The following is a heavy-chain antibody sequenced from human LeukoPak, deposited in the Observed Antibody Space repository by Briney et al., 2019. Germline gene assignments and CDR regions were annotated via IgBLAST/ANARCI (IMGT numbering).Heavy chain of an antibody. CDR3: ARQTAKNVDTARFDY. CDR1: GGSISGSSYF. D-gene: IGHD5-18*01. J-gene: IGHJ4*02. CDR2: IYYSGSA. Sequence: SETLSLTCTVSGGSISGSSYFWGWIRQPPGKGLEWIGNIYYSGSAYYNPSLKSRVAISVDTSKNQFSLKLSSVTAADTAVYYCARQTAKNVDTARFDYWGQGTLVTVSS. V-gene: IGHV4-39*01.